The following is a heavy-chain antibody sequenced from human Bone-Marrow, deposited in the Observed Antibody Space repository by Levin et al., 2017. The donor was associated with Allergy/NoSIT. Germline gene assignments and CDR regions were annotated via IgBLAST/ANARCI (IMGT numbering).Heavy chain of an antibody. V-gene: IGHV4-39*07. D-gene: IGHD5-24*01. CDR1: GGSISSSSYY. Sequence: SETLSLTCTVSGGSISSSSYYWGWIRQPPGKGLEWIGSIYYSGSTYYNPSLKSRVTISVDTSKNQFSLKLSSVTAADTAVYYCARGEGGDGYNFGGFDYWGQGTLVTVSS. CDR3: ARGEGGDGYNFGGFDY. CDR2: IYYSGST. J-gene: IGHJ4*02.